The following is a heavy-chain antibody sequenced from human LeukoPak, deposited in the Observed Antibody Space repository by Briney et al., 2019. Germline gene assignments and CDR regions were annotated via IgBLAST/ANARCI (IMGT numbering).Heavy chain of an antibody. D-gene: IGHD4-17*01. Sequence: GGSLRLSCAASGFTFSSYWMSWVRQAPGKGLEWVANIKQDGSEKYYVDSVKGRFTISRDNAKNSLYLQMNSLRAEDTAVYYCARDVRDYGDYVGYGMDVWGQGTTVTVFS. CDR2: IKQDGSEK. V-gene: IGHV3-7*01. CDR3: ARDVRDYGDYVGYGMDV. J-gene: IGHJ6*02. CDR1: GFTFSSYW.